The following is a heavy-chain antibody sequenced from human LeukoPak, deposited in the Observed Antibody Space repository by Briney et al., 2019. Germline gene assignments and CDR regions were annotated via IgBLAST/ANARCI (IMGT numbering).Heavy chain of an antibody. V-gene: IGHV3-66*01. D-gene: IGHD3-10*01. CDR3: ARDPRGFGESTAYYFDF. Sequence: GGSLRLSCAASGFTVSSNYMNWVRQAPGKGLEWVSVIYSGGSTYYSNSVKARFTISRDISNNTLYLQMNSLSAEDTAVYYCARDPRGFGESTAYYFDFWGQGTLVTVSS. CDR2: IYSGGST. J-gene: IGHJ4*02. CDR1: GFTVSSNY.